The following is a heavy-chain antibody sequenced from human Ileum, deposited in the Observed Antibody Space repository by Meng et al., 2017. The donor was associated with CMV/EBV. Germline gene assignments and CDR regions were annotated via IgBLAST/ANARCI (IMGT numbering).Heavy chain of an antibody. J-gene: IGHJ2*01. CDR2: ISYDGSNK. D-gene: IGHD3-10*01. CDR1: GFTFSSYS. CDR3: ARDWEYVLLWFGDRLWYFDL. V-gene: IGHV3-30*03. Sequence: GESLKISCAASGFTFSSYSMNWVRQAPGKGLEWVAVISYDGSNKYYADSVKGRFTISRDNSKNTLYLQMNSLRAEDTAVYYCARDWEYVLLWFGDRLWYFDLWGRGTLVTVSS.